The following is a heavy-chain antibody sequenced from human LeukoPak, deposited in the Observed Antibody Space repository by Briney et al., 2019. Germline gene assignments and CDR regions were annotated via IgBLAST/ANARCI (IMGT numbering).Heavy chain of an antibody. CDR1: GFTVSSNY. D-gene: IGHD3-22*01. CDR3: ARYYYDSSGYYYWFDP. V-gene: IGHV3-53*01. CDR2: IYSGGST. Sequence: GGSLRLSCAASGFTVSSNYMSWVRQAPGKGLEWGSVIYSGGSTYYADSVKGRFTISRDNSKNTLYLQMNSLRAEDTAVYYCARYYYDSSGYYYWFDPWGQGTLVTVSS. J-gene: IGHJ5*02.